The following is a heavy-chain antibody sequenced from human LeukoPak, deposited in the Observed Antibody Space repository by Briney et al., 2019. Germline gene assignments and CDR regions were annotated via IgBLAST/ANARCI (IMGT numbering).Heavy chain of an antibody. CDR2: IYYTGST. J-gene: IGHJ4*02. D-gene: IGHD2-2*01. CDR1: GGSISSTSYY. CDR3: ARRHHCSSTSCYVNFDY. Sequence: SETLSLTCTVSGGSISSTSYYWGWIRQPPGKGLEWIGSIYYTGSTYYNPSLNTRVTMSVDTSKNQFSLKLSSVTAADTAVYYCARRHHCSSTSCYVNFDYWGQGTLVTVSS. V-gene: IGHV4-39*01.